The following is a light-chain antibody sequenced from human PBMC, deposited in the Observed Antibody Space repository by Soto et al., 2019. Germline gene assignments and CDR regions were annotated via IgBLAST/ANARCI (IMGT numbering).Light chain of an antibody. Sequence: DIQMTQSPSTLSASVGDRVTITCRASPGISSWLAWYQQKPGKAPKLLIYEASSLESGVPSRFRGSGAGTEVTMTISSLQPDDFATHSCQQYNSYSPLTFGGGTKVEIK. CDR1: PGISSW. J-gene: IGKJ4*01. CDR3: QQYNSYSPLT. V-gene: IGKV1-5*03. CDR2: EAS.